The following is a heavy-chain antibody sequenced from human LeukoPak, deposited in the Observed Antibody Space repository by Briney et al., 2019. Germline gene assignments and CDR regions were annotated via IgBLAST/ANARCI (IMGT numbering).Heavy chain of an antibody. CDR3: AKRWSGYLGDY. CDR2: ISYDGSNK. CDR1: GFTFSSYG. V-gene: IGHV3-30*18. J-gene: IGHJ4*02. D-gene: IGHD3-3*01. Sequence: GGSLRLSCAASGFTFSSYGMHWVRQAPGKGLEWVAVISYDGSNKYYADSVKGRFTISRDNSKNTLYLQMNSLRVEDTAVYYCAKRWSGYLGDYWGRGTLVTVSS.